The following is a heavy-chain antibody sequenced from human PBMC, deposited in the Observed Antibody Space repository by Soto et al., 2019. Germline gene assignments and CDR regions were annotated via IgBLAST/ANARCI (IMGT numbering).Heavy chain of an antibody. CDR2: ISAYNGNT. CDR3: ARGGRNPPEAY. Sequence: QVQLVQSGAEVKKPGASVKVSCKASGYTFTSYGISWVRQAPGQGLEYMGWISAYNGNTNYAQNLQGRVNMTTDTSTRTAYLELRSLRTDDTAVYFCARGGRNPPEAYWGQGTLGTVSS. J-gene: IGHJ4*02. V-gene: IGHV1-18*01. CDR1: GYTFTSYG. D-gene: IGHD3-10*01.